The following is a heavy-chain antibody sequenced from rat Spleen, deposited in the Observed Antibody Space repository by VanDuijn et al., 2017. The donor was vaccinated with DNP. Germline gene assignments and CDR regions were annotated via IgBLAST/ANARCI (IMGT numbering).Heavy chain of an antibody. CDR2: ISTSGSRT. V-gene: IGHV5-58*01. CDR1: GFTFSSYW. J-gene: IGHJ1*01. CDR3: ARAGDDWYFDF. D-gene: IGHD1-1*01. Sequence: EVQLVETGGGLVQPGRSLKLSCVASGFTFSSYWMYWIRQVPGKGLEWVATISTSGSRTYYPDSVKGRFTISRDNAKSSLYLQMNSLKSEDTATYYCARAGDDWYFDFWGPGTMVTVSS.